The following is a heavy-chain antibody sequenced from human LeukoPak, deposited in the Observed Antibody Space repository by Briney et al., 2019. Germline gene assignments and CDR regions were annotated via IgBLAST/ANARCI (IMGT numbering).Heavy chain of an antibody. D-gene: IGHD5-12*01. V-gene: IGHV3-7*03. J-gene: IGHJ4*02. CDR1: GFTFSSYW. Sequence: HTGGSLRLSCAASGFTFSSYWMSWVRQAPGKGLEWVANIKQDGSEKYYVDSVKGRFTISRDNSKNSLYLQMNSLRAEDTALYYCAKDRRYSGYDYYFDYWGQGTLVTVSS. CDR3: AKDRRYSGYDYYFDY. CDR2: IKQDGSEK.